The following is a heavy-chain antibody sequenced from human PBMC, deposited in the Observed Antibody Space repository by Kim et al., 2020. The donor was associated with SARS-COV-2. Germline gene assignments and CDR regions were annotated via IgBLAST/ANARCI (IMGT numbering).Heavy chain of an antibody. D-gene: IGHD3-10*01. CDR3: ARHGEVLLWFGELLAPFDY. CDR2: ICYSGST. J-gene: IGHJ4*02. Sequence: SETLSLTCTVSGGSISSSSYYWGWIRQPPGKGLEWIGSICYSGSTYYNPSLKSRVTISVDTSKNQFSLKLSSVTAADTAVYYCARHGEVLLWFGELLAPFDYWGQGTLVTVSS. CDR1: GGSISSSSYY. V-gene: IGHV4-39*01.